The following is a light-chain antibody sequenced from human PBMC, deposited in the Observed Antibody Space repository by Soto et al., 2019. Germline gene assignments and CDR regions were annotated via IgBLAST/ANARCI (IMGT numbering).Light chain of an antibody. CDR1: QNISTY. V-gene: IGKV1-39*01. J-gene: IGKJ1*01. CDR3: QQTYNPPRT. CDR2: TTT. Sequence: DIQMTQSPPSLSASVGDRVTISCRASQNISTYLTWYQQAPGKAPKLLIYTTTNLQNGVPSRFSGSGSGTDFTLTITSLQPEDFATYYCQQTYNPPRTFGQGTKVEIK.